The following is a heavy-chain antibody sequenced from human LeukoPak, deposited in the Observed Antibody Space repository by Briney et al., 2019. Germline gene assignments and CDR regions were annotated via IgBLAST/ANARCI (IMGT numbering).Heavy chain of an antibody. CDR3: ARRGDSGWNDAFDI. D-gene: IGHD6-19*01. CDR2: IYYSGST. Sequence: SETLSLTCTVSGGSISSSSYYWGWIRQPPGKGLEWIGSIYYSGSTYYNPSLKSRVTISVDTSKNQFSLKLSSVTAADTAVYYCARRGDSGWNDAFDIWGQGTMVTVSS. J-gene: IGHJ3*02. CDR1: GGSISSSSYY. V-gene: IGHV4-39*01.